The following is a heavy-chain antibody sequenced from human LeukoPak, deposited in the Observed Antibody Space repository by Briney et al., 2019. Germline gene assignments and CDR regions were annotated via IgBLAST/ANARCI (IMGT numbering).Heavy chain of an antibody. CDR1: GFTFSSYA. J-gene: IGHJ4*02. V-gene: IGHV3-33*08. CDR3: ARAGRGRDTSRYYFDS. Sequence: PGGSLRLSCAASGFTFSSYAMSWVRQAPGRGPEYVAGIWFDESSQRYADSVEGRFTISRDNSKNTVFSQMRSMRVEDTAVYFCARAGRGRDTSRYYFDSWGRGTQVSVSS. D-gene: IGHD3-10*01. CDR2: IWFDESSQ.